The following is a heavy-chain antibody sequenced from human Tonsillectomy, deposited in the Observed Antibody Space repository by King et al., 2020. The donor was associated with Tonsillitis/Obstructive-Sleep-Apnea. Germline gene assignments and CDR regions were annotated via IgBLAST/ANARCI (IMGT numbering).Heavy chain of an antibody. CDR1: GYTFSSHG. CDR3: ARHIEMATLSNFDY. D-gene: IGHD5-24*01. CDR2: ISPYNGNA. Sequence: QLVQSGAEVKKPGASVKVSCKASGYTFSSHGISWVRQAPGQGIEWMGWISPYNGNANYAQNVQGRVTMTTDTSTSTDYVELRSLRSNDTAVYYCARHIEMATLSNFDYWGQGTLVTVSS. J-gene: IGHJ4*02. V-gene: IGHV1-18*01.